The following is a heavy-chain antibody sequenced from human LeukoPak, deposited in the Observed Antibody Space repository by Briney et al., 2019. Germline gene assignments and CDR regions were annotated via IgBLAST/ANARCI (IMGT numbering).Heavy chain of an antibody. CDR3: ARQRARSAPDY. CDR1: GYSFTNYW. Sequence: GESLKISCKGSGYSFTNYWIGWVRQMPGKGLEWMGIIYPGDSDTRYSPSFQGQVTISADKSISTAYLQWSSLKASDTAMYFCARQRARSAPDYWGQGTLVTVSS. V-gene: IGHV5-51*01. J-gene: IGHJ4*02. CDR2: IYPGDSDT.